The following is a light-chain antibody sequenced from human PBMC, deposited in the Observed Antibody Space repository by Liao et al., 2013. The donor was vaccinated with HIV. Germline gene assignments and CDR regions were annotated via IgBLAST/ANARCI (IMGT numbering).Light chain of an antibody. V-gene: IGLV3-1*01. CDR1: KLGEKY. Sequence: SYDLTQPPSVSVSAGQTATITCSGNKLGEKYVSWYVQKAGQAPVLVIYRNVARPSGIPDRFSGSNSANTATLTITRVQAGDEADYFCQVWDSSSDHVVFGGGTKLTVL. CDR3: QVWDSSSDHVV. CDR2: RNV. J-gene: IGLJ2*01.